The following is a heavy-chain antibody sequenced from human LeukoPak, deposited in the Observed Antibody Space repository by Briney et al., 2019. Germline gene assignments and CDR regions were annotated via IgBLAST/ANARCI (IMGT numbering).Heavy chain of an antibody. D-gene: IGHD3-3*01. CDR3: AREAYYDFWSGFDAFDI. CDR2: IKQDGSEK. V-gene: IGHV3-7*01. J-gene: IGHJ3*02. Sequence: GGSLRLSCAASGFTFSSYWMSWVCQAPGKGLEWVANIKQDGSEKYYVDSVKGRFTISRDNAKNSLYLQMNSLRAEDTAVYYCAREAYYDFWSGFDAFDIWGQGTMVTVSS. CDR1: GFTFSSYW.